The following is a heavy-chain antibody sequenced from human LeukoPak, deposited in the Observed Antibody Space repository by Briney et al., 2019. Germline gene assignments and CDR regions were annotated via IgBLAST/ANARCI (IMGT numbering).Heavy chain of an antibody. CDR1: GYTFTTYS. CDR3: ARDLIVYGSGSYFDY. D-gene: IGHD3-10*01. J-gene: IGHJ4*02. Sequence: ASVKVSCKSSGYTFTTYSIHWVRQAPGQGLEWMAWINVGNGNTKYSQNFQGRLTITTDTSASTAYMELSSLRSEDTALYFCARDLIVYGSGSYFDYWGQGTLVTVSS. V-gene: IGHV1-3*01. CDR2: INVGNGNT.